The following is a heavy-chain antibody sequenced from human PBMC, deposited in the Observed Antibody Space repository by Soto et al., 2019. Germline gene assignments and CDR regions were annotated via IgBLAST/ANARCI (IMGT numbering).Heavy chain of an antibody. V-gene: IGHV4-31*01. Sequence: QVQLQESGPGLVKPSQTLSLTCTVSGGSISSGGYYWSWIRQHPGKGLEWIGYIYYSGSTYYNPSLKSLVTRSVDTSKTQFSLKLSSVTAADTAVYYCARTSYDSSGTAADPWGQGTLVTVSS. CDR2: IYYSGST. J-gene: IGHJ5*02. CDR3: ARTSYDSSGTAADP. CDR1: GGSISSGGYY. D-gene: IGHD3-22*01.